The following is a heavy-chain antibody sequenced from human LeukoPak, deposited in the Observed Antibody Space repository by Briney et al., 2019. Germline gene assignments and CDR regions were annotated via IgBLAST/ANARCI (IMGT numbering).Heavy chain of an antibody. J-gene: IGHJ1*01. V-gene: IGHV1-24*01. Sequence: GASVKVSCKVSGYTLTELSMHWVRQVPGKGLEWMGGFDPEYGETIYAQRFQGRVTMTEDTSTDTTYMELSSLRYEDTAVYYCARPDYGGNPEYFQHWGQGTLVTVSS. D-gene: IGHD4-23*01. CDR2: FDPEYGET. CDR3: ARPDYGGNPEYFQH. CDR1: GYTLTELS.